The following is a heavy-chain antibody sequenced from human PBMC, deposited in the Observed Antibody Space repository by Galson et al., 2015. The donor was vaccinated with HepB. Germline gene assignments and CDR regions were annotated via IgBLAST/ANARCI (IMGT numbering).Heavy chain of an antibody. V-gene: IGHV3-64D*06. CDR1: GFTFNTYV. Sequence: SLRLSCAASGFTFNTYVMHWVRQAPGKGLESISAISNKGDITYYADSVKGRFTISRDNSRNTLYLHMRRLRPGDTAVYYCVKLPTAIEGLEDFDYWGRGTLVTVSS. CDR2: ISNKGDIT. CDR3: VKLPTAIEGLEDFDY. D-gene: IGHD2-2*02. J-gene: IGHJ4*02.